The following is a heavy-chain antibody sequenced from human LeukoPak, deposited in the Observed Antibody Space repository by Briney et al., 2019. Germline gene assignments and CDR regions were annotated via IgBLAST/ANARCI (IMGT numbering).Heavy chain of an antibody. CDR1: GGSFSGYY. Sequence: SETLSLTCAVYGGSFSGYYWSWIRQPPGQGLEWIGEINHSGSTNYNPSLKSRVTISVDTSKNQFSLKLSSVTAADTAVYYCARQYPPIGYRAWYHDYYFDYWGQGTLVTVSS. D-gene: IGHD2-15*01. CDR2: INHSGST. CDR3: ARQYPPIGYRAWYHDYYFDY. J-gene: IGHJ4*02. V-gene: IGHV4-34*01.